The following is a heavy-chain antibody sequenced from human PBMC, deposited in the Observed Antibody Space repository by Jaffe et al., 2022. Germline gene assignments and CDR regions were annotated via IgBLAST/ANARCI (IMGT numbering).Heavy chain of an antibody. CDR3: AKGLWEGVATTGDYFDY. V-gene: IGHV3-23*01. Sequence: EVQLLESGGGLVQPGGSLRLSCAASGFTFSSYAMSWVRQAPGKGLEWVSAISGSGGSTYYADSVKGRFTISRDNSKNTLYLQMNSLRAEDTAVYYCAKGLWEGVATTGDYFDYWGQGTLVTVSS. D-gene: IGHD5-12*01. CDR1: GFTFSSYA. J-gene: IGHJ4*02. CDR2: ISGSGGST.